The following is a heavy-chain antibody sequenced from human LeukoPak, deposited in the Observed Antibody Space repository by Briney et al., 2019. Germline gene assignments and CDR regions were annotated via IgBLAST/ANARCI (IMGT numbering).Heavy chain of an antibody. CDR2: IYYSGST. J-gene: IGHJ4*02. CDR1: GGSISSSSYC. V-gene: IGHV4-39*01. D-gene: IGHD3-10*01. Sequence: PSETLSLTCTVSGGSISSSSYCWGWIRQPPGKGLEWIGSIYYSGSTYYNPSLKSRVTISVDTSKNQFSLKLSSVTAADTAVYYCARLYYYGSGSYGDYWGQGTLVTVSS. CDR3: ARLYYYGSGSYGDY.